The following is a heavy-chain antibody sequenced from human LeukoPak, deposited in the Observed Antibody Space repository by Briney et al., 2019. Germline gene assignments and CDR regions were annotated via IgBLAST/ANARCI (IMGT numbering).Heavy chain of an antibody. CDR3: ARVLVATTHFGY. V-gene: IGHV3-33*01. J-gene: IGHJ4*02. CDR2: IWYDGSNK. CDR1: GFTFSSYG. D-gene: IGHD5-12*01. Sequence: GGSLRLSCAASGFTFSSYGMHWVRQAPGKGLEWVAVIWYDGSNKYYAYSVNGRFAIVRDNSKNTLSLQLNSLRAEDTAVYYCARVLVATTHFGYWGQGNLVTVSS.